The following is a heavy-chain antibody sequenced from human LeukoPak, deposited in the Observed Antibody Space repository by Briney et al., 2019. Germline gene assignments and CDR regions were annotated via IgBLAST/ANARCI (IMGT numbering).Heavy chain of an antibody. Sequence: SETLSLTCTVSGGSISSYYWSWIRQPPGKGLEWIGYIYYSGSTNYNPSLKGRVTISVDTSKNQFSLKLSSVTAADTAVYYCARVSGYCSSTSCLYTRHFDYWGQGTLVTVSS. D-gene: IGHD2-2*01. CDR3: ARVSGYCSSTSCLYTRHFDY. V-gene: IGHV4-59*01. CDR2: IYYSGST. J-gene: IGHJ4*02. CDR1: GGSISSYY.